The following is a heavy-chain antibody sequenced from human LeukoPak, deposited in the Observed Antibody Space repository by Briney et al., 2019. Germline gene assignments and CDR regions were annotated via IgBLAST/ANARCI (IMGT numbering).Heavy chain of an antibody. Sequence: GGSLRLSCAASGFTVSRNSMSWIRQAPGTGLEWVSLIDGGGSTFNADSVKGRLTISRDNSKNTLHLQMNSLGAEDTAVYYCARVSRYCTTTNCYGYFFDYWGQGTLVTVSS. J-gene: IGHJ4*02. D-gene: IGHD2-2*01. CDR1: GFTVSRNS. V-gene: IGHV3-66*01. CDR2: IDGGGST. CDR3: ARVSRYCTTTNCYGYFFDY.